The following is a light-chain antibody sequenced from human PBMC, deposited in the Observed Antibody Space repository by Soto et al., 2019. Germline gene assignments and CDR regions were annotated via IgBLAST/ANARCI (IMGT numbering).Light chain of an antibody. CDR2: DVN. Sequence: QSVLTQPASVSGSPGQSIAISCTGTRSDVGSYNYVSWYQQHPGKAPKLIIFDVNNRPSGVSNRFSGSKSGNTASLTISGLQAEDEADYYCSSYTGSSTLYVFGTGPKVTVL. CDR3: SSYTGSSTLYV. J-gene: IGLJ1*01. V-gene: IGLV2-14*01. CDR1: RSDVGSYNY.